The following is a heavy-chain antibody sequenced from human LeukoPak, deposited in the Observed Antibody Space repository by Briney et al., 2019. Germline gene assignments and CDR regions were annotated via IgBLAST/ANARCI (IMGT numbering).Heavy chain of an antibody. CDR3: ARDSFFSGYYGSGSYRNWFDP. Sequence: SGGSLRLSCAASGFTFSSYSMNWVRQAPGKGLEWVSSISSSSSYIYYADSVKGRFTISRDNAKNSLYLQMNSLRAEDTAVYYCARDSFFSGYYGSGSYRNWFDPWGQGTLVTVSS. CDR2: ISSSSSYI. J-gene: IGHJ5*02. D-gene: IGHD3-10*01. V-gene: IGHV3-21*01. CDR1: GFTFSSYS.